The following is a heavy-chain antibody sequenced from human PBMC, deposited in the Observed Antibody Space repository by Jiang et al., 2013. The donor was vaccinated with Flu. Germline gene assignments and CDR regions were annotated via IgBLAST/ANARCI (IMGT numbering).Heavy chain of an antibody. CDR3: ARWVGDCSGTTCRSGVDYGLDV. Sequence: QLVESGAEVKKPGASVKVSCKASGYTFTSYDIYWVRQATGQGLEWLGWMNPNNGNTGYAQKFQGRITMTRKTSIGTAYMELSSLRSEDTAVYWCARWVGDCSGTTCRSGVDYGLDVWGQGATITVSS. CDR1: GYTFTSYD. D-gene: IGHD6-25*01. J-gene: IGHJ6*02. V-gene: IGHV1-8*01. CDR2: MNPNNGNT.